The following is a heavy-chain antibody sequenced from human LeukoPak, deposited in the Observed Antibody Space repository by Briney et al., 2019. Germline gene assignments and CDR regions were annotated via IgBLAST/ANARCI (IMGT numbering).Heavy chain of an antibody. Sequence: ASVKVSCKASGGTFSSYAISWVRQAPGQGLEWMGGIIPIFGTANYAQKFQGRVTITADESTSTAYMELSSLRSEDTAVYYCAAVVDIVATIQGYYMDVWGKGTTVTVSS. V-gene: IGHV1-69*13. CDR1: GGTFSSYA. J-gene: IGHJ6*03. CDR2: IIPIFGTA. D-gene: IGHD5-12*01. CDR3: AAVVDIVATIQGYYMDV.